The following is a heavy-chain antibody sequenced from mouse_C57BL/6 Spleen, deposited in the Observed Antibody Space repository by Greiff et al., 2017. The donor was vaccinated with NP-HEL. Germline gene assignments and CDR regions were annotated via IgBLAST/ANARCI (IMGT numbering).Heavy chain of an antibody. CDR1: GFTFSSYG. D-gene: IGHD1-1*01. CDR3: ARHDGSSSYYFDY. CDR2: ISSGGSYT. V-gene: IGHV5-6*01. J-gene: IGHJ2*01. Sequence: EVMLVESGGDLVKPGGSLKLSCAASGFTFSSYGLSWVRQTPDKRLEWVATISSGGSYTYYPDSVKGRFTISRDNAKNTLYLHMSSLKSEDTAMYYCARHDGSSSYYFDYWGQGTTLTVSS.